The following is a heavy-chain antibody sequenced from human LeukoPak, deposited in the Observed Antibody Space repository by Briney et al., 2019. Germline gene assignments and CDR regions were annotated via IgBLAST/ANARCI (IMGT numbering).Heavy chain of an antibody. J-gene: IGHJ5*02. Sequence: GGSLRLSCAASGFTFSSYSMNWVRQAPGKGLEWVSSISSSSSYIYYADSVKGRFTISRDNAKNSLYLQMNSLRAEDTAVYYCARDQSGCSSTSCYLDGDNWFDPWGQGTLVTVPS. CDR1: GFTFSSYS. CDR2: ISSSSSYI. D-gene: IGHD2-2*01. V-gene: IGHV3-21*01. CDR3: ARDQSGCSSTSCYLDGDNWFDP.